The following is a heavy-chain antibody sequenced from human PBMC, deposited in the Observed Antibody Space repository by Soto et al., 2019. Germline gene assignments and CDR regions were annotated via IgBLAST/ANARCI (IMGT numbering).Heavy chain of an antibody. CDR1: GGSISSGGYY. J-gene: IGHJ4*02. CDR3: ARDLIGSGGSHHDY. Sequence: QVQLQESGPGLVKPSQTLSLTCTVSGGSISSGGYYWSWIRQHPGKGLEWIGYIYYSGSTYYNPSVRGRVTITVDTSKNEFSLKLSSVTAGDTAVYYCARDLIGSGGSHHDYGGQGTLVTVSA. CDR2: IYYSGST. D-gene: IGHD2-15*01. V-gene: IGHV4-31*03.